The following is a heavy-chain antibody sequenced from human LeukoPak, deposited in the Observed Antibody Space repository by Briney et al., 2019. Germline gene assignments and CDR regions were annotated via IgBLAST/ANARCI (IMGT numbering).Heavy chain of an antibody. D-gene: IGHD6-6*01. V-gene: IGHV4-39*07. CDR1: GGSISSSNYY. CDR3: ARVEYSSSCDY. Sequence: SSETLSLTCTVSGGSISSSNYYWGWIRQPPGKGLEWIGSIYYSGRTYYNPSLKSRVTISVDTSKNQFSLKLSSVTAADTAVYYCARVEYSSSCDYWGQGTLVTVSS. CDR2: IYYSGRT. J-gene: IGHJ4*02.